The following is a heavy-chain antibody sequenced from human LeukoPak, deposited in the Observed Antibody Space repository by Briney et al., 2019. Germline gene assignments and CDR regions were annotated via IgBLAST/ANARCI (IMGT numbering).Heavy chain of an antibody. J-gene: IGHJ4*02. Sequence: SVTVSFKASGGTFSSYAISWVRQAPGQGLEWMGGIIPIFGTANYAQKFQGRVTITADESTSTAYMELSSLRSEDTAVYYCASGRGNEVFDYWGQGTLVTVSS. CDR1: GGTFSSYA. CDR3: ASGRGNEVFDY. CDR2: IIPIFGTA. D-gene: IGHD1-1*01. V-gene: IGHV1-69*13.